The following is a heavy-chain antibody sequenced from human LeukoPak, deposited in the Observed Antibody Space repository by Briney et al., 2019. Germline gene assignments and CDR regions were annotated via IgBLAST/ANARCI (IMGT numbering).Heavy chain of an antibody. D-gene: IGHD3-22*01. CDR2: IYYSGST. CDR1: GGSISSGGYY. Sequence: SETLSLTCTVSGGSISSGGYYWSWIRQHPGKGLEWIGYIYYSGSTYYNPSLKSRVTISVDTSKSQFSLKLSSVTAADTAVYYCAGASYYYDSSGYYPDYWGQGTLVTVSS. J-gene: IGHJ4*02. V-gene: IGHV4-31*03. CDR3: AGASYYYDSSGYYPDY.